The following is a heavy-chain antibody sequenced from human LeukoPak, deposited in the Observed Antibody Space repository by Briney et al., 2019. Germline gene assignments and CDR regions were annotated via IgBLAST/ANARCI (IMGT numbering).Heavy chain of an antibody. CDR2: VYYSGRA. CDR1: GDSVSTINSY. J-gene: IGHJ4*02. V-gene: IGHV4-39*02. D-gene: IGHD3-9*01. Sequence: PSETLSLTCTVSGDSVSTINSYWGWIRQPPGKGLEWIGSVYYSGRANYSPSLRSRVTMSVDTSKNRFSLKMTSVTAADTAVYFCARLRKGRYFDYFFESWGQGALVTVSS. CDR3: ARLRKGRYFDYFFES.